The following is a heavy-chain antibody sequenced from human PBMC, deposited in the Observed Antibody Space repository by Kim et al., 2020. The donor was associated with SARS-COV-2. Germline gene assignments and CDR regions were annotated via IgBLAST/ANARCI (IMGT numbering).Heavy chain of an antibody. CDR2: IYTSGRV. D-gene: IGHD1-1*01. CDR1: AFTVTSNY. Sequence: GGSLRLSCTTSAFTVTSNYVNWVRQAPGKGLEWVSVIYTSGRVYYADSVKGRFTISSDKSKNTVFLQMIALRPEDTAVYYCARDFWAWDQTTAYYGMDI. J-gene: IGHJ6*01. V-gene: IGHV3-66*01. CDR3: ARDFWAWDQTTAYYGMDI.